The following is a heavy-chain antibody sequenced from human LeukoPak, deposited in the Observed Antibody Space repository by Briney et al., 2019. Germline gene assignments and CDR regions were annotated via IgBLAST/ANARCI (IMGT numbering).Heavy chain of an antibody. J-gene: IGHJ4*02. D-gene: IGHD4-17*01. CDR1: GYTFTSYG. Sequence: ASVKVSCKASGYTFTSYGISWVRQAPGQGLEWMGWISAYNANTHYAQKLHGRVTMTTDTSTSTAYMELRSLRSDDTAVYYCASASPSRDYGDYISDYWGQGTLVTVSS. CDR3: ASASPSRDYGDYISDY. CDR2: ISAYNANT. V-gene: IGHV1-18*01.